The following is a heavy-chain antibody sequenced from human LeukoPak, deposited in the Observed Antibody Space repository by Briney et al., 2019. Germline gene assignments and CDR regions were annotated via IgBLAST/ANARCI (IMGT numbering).Heavy chain of an antibody. V-gene: IGHV4-39*07. CDR2: IYYSGST. D-gene: IGHD1-20*01. CDR1: GGSISSSSYY. Sequence: PSETLSLTCTVSGGSISSSSYYWGWIRQPPGKGLEWIGSIYYSGSTYYNPSLKSRVTISVDTSKNQFSLKLSPVTAADTAVYYCARDGITGIGDRFIDYWGQGTLVTVSS. CDR3: ARDGITGIGDRFIDY. J-gene: IGHJ4*02.